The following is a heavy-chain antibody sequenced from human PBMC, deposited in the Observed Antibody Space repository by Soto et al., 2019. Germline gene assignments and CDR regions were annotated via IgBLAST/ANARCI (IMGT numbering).Heavy chain of an antibody. CDR1: GFSFSSYG. CDR2: ISYDGSNK. D-gene: IGHD2-2*01. V-gene: IGHV3-30*18. CDR3: AKERMEQYQLLPFFDY. J-gene: IGHJ4*02. Sequence: GGSLRLSCAASGFSFSSYGMHWLRQAAGKGLEWVAVISYDGSNKYYADSVRGRFTISRDNSKNTLYLQMNSLRPEDTAVFYCAKERMEQYQLLPFFDYWGQGTLVTVSS.